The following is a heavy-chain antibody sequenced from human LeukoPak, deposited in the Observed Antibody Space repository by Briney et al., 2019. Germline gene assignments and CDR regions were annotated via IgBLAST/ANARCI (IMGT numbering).Heavy chain of an antibody. V-gene: IGHV1-18*01. CDR2: ISAYNGNT. D-gene: IGHD4-17*01. CDR1: GYTFTSYG. CDR3: ARDCRYGDYYYYYGMDV. Sequence: ASVKVSCKASGYTFTSYGISWVRQAPGQGLEWMGWISAYNGNTNYAQKLQGRVTMTTDTSTSTAYMELRSLRSDDTAVYYCARDCRYGDYYYYYGMDVWGQGTTVTASS. J-gene: IGHJ6*02.